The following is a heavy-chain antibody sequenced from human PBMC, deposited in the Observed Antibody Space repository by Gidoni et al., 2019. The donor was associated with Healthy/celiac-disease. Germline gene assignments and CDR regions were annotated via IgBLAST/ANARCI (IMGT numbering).Heavy chain of an antibody. CDR1: GGSISSYY. Sequence: QVQLQESGPGLVKPSETLSLTCTVSGGSISSYYWSWIRQPPGKGLEWIGYIYYSGSTNYNPSLKSRVTISVDTSKNQFSLKLSSVTAADTAVYYCALTSDGGWFDAWGQGTLVTVSS. D-gene: IGHD4-17*01. CDR3: ALTSDGGWFDA. CDR2: IYYSGST. V-gene: IGHV4-59*01. J-gene: IGHJ5*02.